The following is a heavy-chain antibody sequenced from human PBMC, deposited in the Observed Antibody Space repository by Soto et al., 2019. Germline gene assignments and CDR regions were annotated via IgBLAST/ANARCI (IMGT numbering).Heavy chain of an antibody. CDR3: ARSPPAGIAAY. D-gene: IGHD6-13*01. CDR2: ISSSSSYT. CDR1: GFTFSDYY. V-gene: IGHV3-11*05. J-gene: IGHJ4*02. Sequence: QVQLVESGGGLVKPGGSLRLSCAASGFTFSDYYMSWIRQAPGKGLEWVSYISSSSSYTNYADSVKGRFTISRDDAKNSLYLQMNSLRAEDTAVYDCARSPPAGIAAYWGQGTLVTVSS.